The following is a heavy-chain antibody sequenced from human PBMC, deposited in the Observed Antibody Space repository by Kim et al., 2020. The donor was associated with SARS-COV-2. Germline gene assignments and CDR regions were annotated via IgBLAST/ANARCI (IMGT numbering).Heavy chain of an antibody. J-gene: IGHJ4*02. D-gene: IGHD2-21*02. CDR1: GFTFSSYW. CDR2: IDNEGSTI. CDR3: VRGTSDWPGVDY. Sequence: GGSLRLSCAASGFTFSSYWMHWVRQAPGKGLVWVSRIDNEGSTINYADSVKGRFTVSRDDARNTLYLQMNSLRAEDTAVYYYVRGTSDWPGVDYWGQGTLVTVSS. V-gene: IGHV3-74*01.